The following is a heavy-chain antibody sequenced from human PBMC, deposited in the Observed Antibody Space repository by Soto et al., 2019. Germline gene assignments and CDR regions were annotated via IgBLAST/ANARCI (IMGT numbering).Heavy chain of an antibody. V-gene: IGHV4-59*01. J-gene: IGHJ4*02. D-gene: IGHD3-3*01. Sequence: QVQLQESGPGLVKPSETLSVTCSVSGGSISDYYWSWIRQSPEKGLEYIAYSSDGGITNLNGALNGRVTMSIDTSKNQFSLKATSLTAADTAVYYCARARKATYITGGFDSWGQGTLVTVSS. CDR1: GGSISDYY. CDR2: SSDGGIT. CDR3: ARARKATYITGGFDS.